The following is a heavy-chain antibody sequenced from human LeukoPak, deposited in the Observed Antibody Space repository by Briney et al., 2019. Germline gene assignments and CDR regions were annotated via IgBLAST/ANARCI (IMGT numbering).Heavy chain of an antibody. CDR3: AKSEWFGELLDGVDY. J-gene: IGHJ4*02. CDR1: GFTFSSYA. D-gene: IGHD3-10*01. Sequence: GGSLRLSCAASGFTFSSYAMSWVRQAPGKGLEWVSAISGSGGSTYYADSVKGGFTISRDNSKNTLYLQMNSLRAEDTAVYYCAKSEWFGELLDGVDYWGQGTLVTVSS. V-gene: IGHV3-23*01. CDR2: ISGSGGST.